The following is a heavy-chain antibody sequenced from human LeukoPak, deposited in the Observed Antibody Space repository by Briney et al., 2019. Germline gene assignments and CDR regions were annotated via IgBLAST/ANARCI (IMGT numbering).Heavy chain of an antibody. J-gene: IGHJ3*02. CDR1: GFTFSSYA. CDR3: ARVKVGPTVASFDI. CDR2: ISGSGGST. V-gene: IGHV3-23*01. D-gene: IGHD1-26*01. Sequence: GGSLRLSCAASGFTFSSYAMSWVRQAPGKGLEWVSAISGSGGSTYYADSVKGRFTISRDNSKNTLYLQMNSLRDEDTAVYYCARVKVGPTVASFDIWGQGTMVTVSS.